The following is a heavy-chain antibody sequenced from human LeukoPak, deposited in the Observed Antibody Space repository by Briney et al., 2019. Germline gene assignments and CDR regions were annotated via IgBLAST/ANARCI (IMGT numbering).Heavy chain of an antibody. CDR3: AGVLRFLEWSMWWFDP. CDR1: GYTFTSYY. V-gene: IGHV1-46*01. D-gene: IGHD3-3*01. CDR2: INPSGGST. Sequence: ASVKVSCKASGYTFTSYYMHWVRQAPGQGLEWMGIINPSGGSTSYAQKFQGRVTITADESTSTAYMELSSLRSEDTAVYYCAGVLRFLEWSMWWFDPWGQGTLVTVSS. J-gene: IGHJ5*02.